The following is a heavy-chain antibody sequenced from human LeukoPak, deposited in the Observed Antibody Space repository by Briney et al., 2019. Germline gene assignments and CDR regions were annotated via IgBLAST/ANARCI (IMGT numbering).Heavy chain of an antibody. V-gene: IGHV4-59*01. CDR3: ARVAYRSSWFDP. CDR2: IYYSGRT. D-gene: IGHD2-2*01. CDR1: GDSISDDY. J-gene: IGHJ5*02. Sequence: PSETLSLSCTVSGDSISDDYWSWIRQPPGKGLEWIGYIYYSGRTTYNPSLKSRVTISIDTSKSQFSLTLTSVTAADTAVYYCARVAYRSSWFDPWGQGTLVIVSS.